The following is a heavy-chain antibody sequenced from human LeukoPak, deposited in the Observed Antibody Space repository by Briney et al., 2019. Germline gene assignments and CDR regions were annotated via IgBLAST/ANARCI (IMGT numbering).Heavy chain of an antibody. CDR1: GDSVSSNSVA. CDR2: TYYRSRWYN. Sequence: SQTLSLTCAISGDSVSSNSVAWNWIRQSPSRGLEWLGRTYYRSRWYNDFAVSMKSRITINPDTSKNQFSLQLNSVTPEDTAVYYCARVKWRGPTPSGWLDYWGQGTLVTVSS. CDR3: ARVKWRGPTPSGWLDY. V-gene: IGHV6-1*01. J-gene: IGHJ4*02. D-gene: IGHD6-19*01.